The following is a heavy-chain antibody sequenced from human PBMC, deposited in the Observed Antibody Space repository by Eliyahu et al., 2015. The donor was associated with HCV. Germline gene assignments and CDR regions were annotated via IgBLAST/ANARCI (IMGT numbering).Heavy chain of an antibody. CDR1: GFTFSSYG. Sequence: QVQLVESGGGVVQPGRSLRLSCAASGFTFSSYGMHWVRQAPGKGLEWVAVIWYDGSNKYYADSVKGRFTISRDNSKNTLYLQMNSLRAEDTAVYYCARDYYDSSGYYYPFDYWGQGTLVTVSS. CDR2: IWYDGSNK. CDR3: ARDYYDSSGYYYPFDY. D-gene: IGHD3-22*01. V-gene: IGHV3-33*01. J-gene: IGHJ4*02.